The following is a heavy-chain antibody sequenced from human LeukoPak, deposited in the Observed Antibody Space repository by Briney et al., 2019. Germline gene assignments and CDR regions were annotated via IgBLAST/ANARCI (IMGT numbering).Heavy chain of an antibody. CDR2: IIPIFGTA. J-gene: IGHJ5*02. CDR1: GYTFTSYD. D-gene: IGHD2-2*01. V-gene: IGHV1-69*13. Sequence: ASVKVSCKASGYTFTSYDINWVRQATGQGLEWMGGIIPIFGTANYAQKFQGRVTITADESTSTAYMELSSLRSDDTAVYYCARSACSSTTCYHRRYNWFDPWGQGTLVTVSS. CDR3: ARSACSSTTCYHRRYNWFDP.